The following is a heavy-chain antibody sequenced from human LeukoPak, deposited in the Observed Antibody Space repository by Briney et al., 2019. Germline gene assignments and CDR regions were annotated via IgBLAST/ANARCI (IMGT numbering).Heavy chain of an antibody. CDR3: AKVSSYGYYFDY. CDR2: ISWDGGST. Sequence: PGGSLRLSCAASGFTFDDYAMHWVRQAPGKGLEWVSLISWDGGSTYYAGSVKGRFTISRDNSKNSLYLQMNSLRAEDTALYYCAKVSSYGYYFDYWGQGTLVTVSS. D-gene: IGHD5-18*01. J-gene: IGHJ4*02. CDR1: GFTFDDYA. V-gene: IGHV3-43D*03.